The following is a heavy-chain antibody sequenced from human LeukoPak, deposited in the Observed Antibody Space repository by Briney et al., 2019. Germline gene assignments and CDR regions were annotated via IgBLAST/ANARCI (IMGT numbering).Heavy chain of an antibody. CDR1: GFTDSSNY. D-gene: IGHD3-9*01. V-gene: IGHV3-53*01. CDR3: ARGGSRRKLLRYFDWFDY. Sequence: PGGSLRLSCAASGFTDSSNYMSWARQAPGKGLEWVSVIYSGGSTYYPDSVKGRFTISRDKFKIPLHLRMNNPRAGDTAVYYCARGGSRRKLLRYFDWFDYWGQGTLVTVSS. CDR2: IYSGGST. J-gene: IGHJ4*02.